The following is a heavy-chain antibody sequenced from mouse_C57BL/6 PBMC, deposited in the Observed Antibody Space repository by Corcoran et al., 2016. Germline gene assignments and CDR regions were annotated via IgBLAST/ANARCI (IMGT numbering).Heavy chain of an antibody. CDR3: ASGNYWYFDV. Sequence: DVQLQESRPGLVKPSQSLSLTCSVTGYSITSGYYWNWIRQFPGNKLEWMGYISYDGSNNYNPSLKNRISITRDTSKNQYFLKLNSVTTEDTATYYCASGNYWYFDVWGTGTTVTVSS. CDR2: ISYDGSN. V-gene: IGHV3-6*01. CDR1: GYSITSGYY. J-gene: IGHJ1*03. D-gene: IGHD2-1*01.